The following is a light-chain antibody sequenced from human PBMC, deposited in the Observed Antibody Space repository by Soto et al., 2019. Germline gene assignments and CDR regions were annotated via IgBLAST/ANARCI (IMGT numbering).Light chain of an antibody. Sequence: EIVLTQSPATLSLSPGERATLSCRASQSVSSSLVWYQQKPGQAPRLLIYDASNRATGIPARFSGSGSGTDFALTISRLEPEDFAVYYCQQRGNWPKTFGQGTKVEIK. CDR3: QQRGNWPKT. J-gene: IGKJ1*01. CDR2: DAS. V-gene: IGKV3-11*01. CDR1: QSVSSS.